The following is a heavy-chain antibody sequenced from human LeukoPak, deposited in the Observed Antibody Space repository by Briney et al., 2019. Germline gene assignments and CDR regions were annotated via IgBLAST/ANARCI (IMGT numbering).Heavy chain of an antibody. Sequence: GGSLRLSCAASGFTFSSYWMHWVRQAPGKGLEWVAFIRYDGSNKYYADSVKGRFTISRDNSKNTLYLQMNSLRAEDTAVYYCAKELYYYDSSGYYPLYYFDYWGQGTLVTVSS. V-gene: IGHV3-30*02. CDR3: AKELYYYDSSGYYPLYYFDY. CDR2: IRYDGSNK. D-gene: IGHD3-22*01. CDR1: GFTFSSYW. J-gene: IGHJ4*02.